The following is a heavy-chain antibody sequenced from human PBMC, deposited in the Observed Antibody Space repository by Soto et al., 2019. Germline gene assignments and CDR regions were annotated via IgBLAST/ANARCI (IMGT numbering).Heavy chain of an antibody. V-gene: IGHV3-23*01. Sequence: EVQLLESGGGLVQPGGSLRLSCVASGFTFSNYALSWVRQAPGKGLEWISALNGGGDVSYYADSLKGRFTISRDNSKNTLYLQLNSLRAEDTAIYYCAKDTPLYCDDGWGGWFDPWGQGTPVTVSS. J-gene: IGHJ5*02. D-gene: IGHD2-15*01. CDR2: LNGGGDVS. CDR1: GFTFSNYA. CDR3: AKDTPLYCDDGWGGWFDP.